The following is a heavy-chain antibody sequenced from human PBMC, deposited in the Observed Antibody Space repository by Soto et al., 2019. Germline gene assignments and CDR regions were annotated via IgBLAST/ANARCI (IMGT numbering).Heavy chain of an antibody. CDR3: ARTLYYDFWSGSPIFYGMDV. Sequence: QVQLQESGPGLVKPSQTLSLTCTVSGGSISSGDYYWSWIRQPPGKGLEWIGYIYYSGSTYYNPSLKSRVTISVDTSKHQFSLKLSSVTAADTAVYYCARTLYYDFWSGSPIFYGMDVWGQGTTVTVSS. J-gene: IGHJ6*02. CDR2: IYYSGST. CDR1: GGSISSGDYY. V-gene: IGHV4-30-4*01. D-gene: IGHD3-3*01.